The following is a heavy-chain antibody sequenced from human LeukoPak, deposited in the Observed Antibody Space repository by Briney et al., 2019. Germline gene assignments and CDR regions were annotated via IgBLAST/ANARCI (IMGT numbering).Heavy chain of an antibody. V-gene: IGHV4-30-2*01. CDR3: ARIRSDYFDY. J-gene: IGHJ4*02. Sequence: SQTLSLTCAVSGGSISNGGYSWGWIRQPPGTGLEWIGYIYHSGGTHYNPSLKSRVTMSVDRSKNQFSLKLNSVTAADTAVYYCARIRSDYFDYWGQGTLVTVSS. CDR1: GGSISNGGYS. CDR2: IYHSGGT.